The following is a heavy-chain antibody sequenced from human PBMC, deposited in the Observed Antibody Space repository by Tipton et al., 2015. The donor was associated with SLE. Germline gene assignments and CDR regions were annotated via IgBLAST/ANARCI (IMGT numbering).Heavy chain of an antibody. CDR2: IKQDGSEK. D-gene: IGHD1-7*01. J-gene: IGHJ4*02. CDR3: ASGNYEGSFDY. Sequence: LSLTCAASGFTFSSYGMRWVRQAPGKGLEWVANIKQDGSEKYYVDSVKGRFTISRDNAKNSLYLQMNSLRAEDTAVYYCASGNYEGSFDYWGQGTLVTVSS. V-gene: IGHV3-7*01. CDR1: GFTFSSYG.